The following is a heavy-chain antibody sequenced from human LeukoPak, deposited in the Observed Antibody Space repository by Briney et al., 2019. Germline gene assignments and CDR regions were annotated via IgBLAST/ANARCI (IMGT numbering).Heavy chain of an antibody. V-gene: IGHV4-59*01. CDR3: ARGLPGTAMDHYYYYYMDV. CDR2: IYYSGST. J-gene: IGHJ6*03. CDR1: GGSISSYY. Sequence: SETLSLTCTVSGGSISSYYWSWIRQPPGKGLEWIGYIYYSGSTNYNPSLKSRVTISVDTSKNQFSLKLSSVTAADTAVYYCARGLPGTAMDHYYYYYMDVWGKGTTVTISS. D-gene: IGHD5-18*01.